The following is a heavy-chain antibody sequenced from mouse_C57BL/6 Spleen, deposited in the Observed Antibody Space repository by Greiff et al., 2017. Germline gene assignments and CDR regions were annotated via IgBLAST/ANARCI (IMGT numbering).Heavy chain of an antibody. V-gene: IGHV1-18*01. D-gene: IGHD2-1*01. Sequence: EVQLQQPGTELVKPGASVKLSCKASGFTFTDYNMDWVKQSHGKSLEWIGDINPNNGGTIYNQKFKGKVTLTVDKSTSTAYMELRSLTAEDTAVYYCARSRIYYGNYEGYAMAYWGQGTSVTVSS. CDR1: GFTFTDYN. J-gene: IGHJ4*01. CDR3: ARSRIYYGNYEGYAMAY. CDR2: INPNNGGT.